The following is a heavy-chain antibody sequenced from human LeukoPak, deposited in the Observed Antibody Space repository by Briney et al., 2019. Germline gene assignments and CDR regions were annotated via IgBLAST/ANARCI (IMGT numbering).Heavy chain of an antibody. CDR2: FYSDGST. CDR3: ARGGSGWSAPDY. D-gene: IGHD6-19*01. V-gene: IGHV3-66*02. J-gene: IGHJ4*02. CDR1: GFTVSSNY. Sequence: PGGSLRLSCAASGFTVSSNYMSWVRQAPGKGLGWVSVFYSDGSTYYAGSVKGRFTISRDRSKNTLYLQMNSLRPEDTAVYYCARGGSGWSAPDYWGQGTLVTVSS.